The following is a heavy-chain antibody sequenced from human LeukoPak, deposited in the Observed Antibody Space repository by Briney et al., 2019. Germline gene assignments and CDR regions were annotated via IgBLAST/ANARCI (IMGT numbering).Heavy chain of an antibody. CDR3: AIEGSSSLTLGY. J-gene: IGHJ4*02. CDR1: GFTFSSYA. V-gene: IGHV3-23*01. D-gene: IGHD6-6*01. CDR2: ISGSGGNT. Sequence: PGGSLRLSCAASGFTFSSYAMSWVRQAPGKGLEWVSAISGSGGNTYYADSVKGRFTISRDNSKNTLYLQMNSLRAEDTAIYYCAIEGSSSLTLGYWGQGTLVTVSS.